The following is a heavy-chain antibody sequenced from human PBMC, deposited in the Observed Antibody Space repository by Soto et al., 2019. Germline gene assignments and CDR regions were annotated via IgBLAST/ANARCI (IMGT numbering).Heavy chain of an antibody. V-gene: IGHV4-39*01. Sequence: QLQLQESGPGLVKPSETLSLTCTVSGGSISSSSYYWGWIRQPPGKGLEWIGSIYYSGSTYYNPSLKSRVTISVDTSKNQFSLKLSSVTAADTAVYYCASLFAGRENCSSTSCYDGGHPIDYWGQGTLVTVSS. CDR3: ASLFAGRENCSSTSCYDGGHPIDY. CDR2: IYYSGST. J-gene: IGHJ4*02. D-gene: IGHD2-2*01. CDR1: GGSISSSSYY.